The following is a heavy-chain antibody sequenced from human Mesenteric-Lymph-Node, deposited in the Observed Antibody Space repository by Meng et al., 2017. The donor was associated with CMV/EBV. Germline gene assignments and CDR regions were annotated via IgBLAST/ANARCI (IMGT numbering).Heavy chain of an antibody. CDR1: GFSISSSYY. CDR2: IYYSGST. J-gene: IGHJ4*02. D-gene: IGHD1-7*01. Sequence: SETLSLTCTVSGFSISSSYYWGWIRQHPGKGLEWIGYIYYSGSTYYNPSLKSRVTISVDTSKNQFSLKLSSVTAADTAVYYCAREGVELLKEYYFDYWGQGTLVTVSS. CDR3: AREGVELLKEYYFDY. V-gene: IGHV4-31*03.